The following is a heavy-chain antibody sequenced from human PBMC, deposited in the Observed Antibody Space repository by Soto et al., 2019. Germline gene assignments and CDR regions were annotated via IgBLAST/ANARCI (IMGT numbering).Heavy chain of an antibody. J-gene: IGHJ4*02. CDR1: GFTFDDYA. Sequence: EVQLVESGGGLVQPGRSLRLSCAASGFTFDDYAMHWVRQAPGKGLEWVSGVSWHSGILGYADSVKGRFTISRDNANNSLYLQMNSLRAEDTALYYCAKAGNCSGGRCYYFDYWGQGTLVTVSS. CDR3: AKAGNCSGGRCYYFDY. V-gene: IGHV3-9*01. CDR2: VSWHSGIL. D-gene: IGHD2-15*01.